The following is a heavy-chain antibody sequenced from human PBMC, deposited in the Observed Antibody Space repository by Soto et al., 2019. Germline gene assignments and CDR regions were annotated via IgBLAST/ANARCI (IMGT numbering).Heavy chain of an antibody. CDR2: IIPIFGTA. Sequence: SVKVSCKASGGTFSSYAISWVRQAPGQGLEWMGGIIPIFGTANYAQKFQGRVTITADESTSTAYMELSSLRSEDTAVYYCARGKRRYGDYHNYYGMDVWGQGTTVTVSS. CDR3: ARGKRRYGDYHNYYGMDV. D-gene: IGHD4-17*01. J-gene: IGHJ6*02. V-gene: IGHV1-69*13. CDR1: GGTFSSYA.